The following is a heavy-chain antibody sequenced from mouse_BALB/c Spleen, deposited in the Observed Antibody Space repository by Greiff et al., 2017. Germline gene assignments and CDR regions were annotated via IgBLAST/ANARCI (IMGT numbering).Heavy chain of an antibody. CDR1: GFSLTGYG. Sequence: QVQLQQSGPGLVAPSQSLSITCTVSGFSLTGYGVNWVRQPPGKGLEWLGMIWGDGSTDYNSALKSRLSISKDNSKSQVFLKMNSLQTDDTARYYCARGVLRLNWDFDVWGAGTTVTVSS. D-gene: IGHD1-2*01. J-gene: IGHJ1*01. CDR2: IWGDGST. V-gene: IGHV2-6-7*01. CDR3: ARGVLRLNWDFDV.